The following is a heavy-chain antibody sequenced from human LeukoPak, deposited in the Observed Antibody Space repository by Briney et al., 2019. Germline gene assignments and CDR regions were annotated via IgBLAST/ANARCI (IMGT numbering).Heavy chain of an antibody. CDR1: GYTFTGYY. V-gene: IGHV1-2*02. CDR3: ARGSSSSAKTYKSNWFDP. CDR2: INPNSGGT. J-gene: IGHJ5*02. D-gene: IGHD6-6*01. Sequence: ASVKVCCKASGYTFTGYYMHWVRQAPGQGLEWMGWINPNSGGTNYAQKFQGRVTMTRDTSISTAYMELSRLRSDDTAVYYCARGSSSSAKTYKSNWFDPWGQGTLVTVSS.